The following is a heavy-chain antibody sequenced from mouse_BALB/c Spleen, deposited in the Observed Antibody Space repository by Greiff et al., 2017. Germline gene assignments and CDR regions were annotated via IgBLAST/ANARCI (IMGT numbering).Heavy chain of an antibody. J-gene: IGHJ1*01. CDR2: ISDGGSYT. V-gene: IGHV5-4*02. CDR3: ARDEGDWYFDV. CDR1: GFTFSDYY. Sequence: EVQLQESGGGLVKPGGSLKLSCAASGFTFSDYYMYWVRQTPEKRLEWVATISDGGSYTYYPDSVKGRFTISRDNAKNNLYLQMSSLKSEDTAMYYCARDEGDWYFDVWGAGTTVTVSS.